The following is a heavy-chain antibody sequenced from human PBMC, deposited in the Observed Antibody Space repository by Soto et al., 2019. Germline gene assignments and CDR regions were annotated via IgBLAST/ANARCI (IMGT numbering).Heavy chain of an antibody. CDR1: GFSLSNARMG. V-gene: IGHV2-26*01. D-gene: IGHD3-22*01. CDR3: ARTRDAYYYDSSGTFDY. CDR2: IFSNDEK. Sequence: SGPTLVNPTETLTLTCTVSGFSLSNARMGVSWIRQPPGKALEWLAHIFSNDEKSYSTSLKSRLTISKDTSKSQVVLTMTNMDPVDTATYYCARTRDAYYYDSSGTFDYWGQGTLVTVSS. J-gene: IGHJ4*02.